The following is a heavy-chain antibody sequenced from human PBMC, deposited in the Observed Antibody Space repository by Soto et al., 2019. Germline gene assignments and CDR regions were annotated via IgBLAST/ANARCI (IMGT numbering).Heavy chain of an antibody. Sequence: GGSLRLSCAASGFTFSSYAMSWVRQAPGKGLEWVSAISGSGGSTYYADSVKGRFTISRDNSKNTLYLQMNCLRAEDTAVYYCAKSQLSYIWGSYRLPRTGSFDYRGQGTLVTVSS. D-gene: IGHD3-16*02. CDR2: ISGSGGST. CDR1: GFTFSSYA. J-gene: IGHJ4*02. CDR3: AKSQLSYIWGSYRLPRTGSFDY. V-gene: IGHV3-23*01.